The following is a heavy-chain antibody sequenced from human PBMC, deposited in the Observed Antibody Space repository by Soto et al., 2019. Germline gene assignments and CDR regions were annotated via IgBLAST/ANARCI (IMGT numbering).Heavy chain of an antibody. V-gene: IGHV3-9*01. Sequence: LRLSCAASGFTFEDYVMHWVRQAPGKGLEWVSSISWNSGNIGYADSVKGRFTISRDNAKNSLYLQMNSLRAEDTALYYCAKEHSGYEGYFDYWGQGTLVTVSS. CDR1: GFTFEDYV. CDR2: ISWNSGNI. J-gene: IGHJ4*02. CDR3: AKEHSGYEGYFDY. D-gene: IGHD5-12*01.